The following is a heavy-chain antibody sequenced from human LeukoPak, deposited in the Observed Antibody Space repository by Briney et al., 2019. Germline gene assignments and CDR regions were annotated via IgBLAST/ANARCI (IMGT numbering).Heavy chain of an antibody. CDR3: TTDNGQKALDI. CDR1: GLTFTNAW. V-gene: IGHV3-15*01. J-gene: IGHJ3*02. Sequence: GESLRLSCAASGLTFTNAWMSWVRQTPGKGLEWVGRSKGKTDGETTDYAAPVEGRFTISRDDSKNTLYLQMNSLKSEDTAVYYCTTDNGQKALDIWGQGTMVTVSS. CDR2: SKGKTDGETT.